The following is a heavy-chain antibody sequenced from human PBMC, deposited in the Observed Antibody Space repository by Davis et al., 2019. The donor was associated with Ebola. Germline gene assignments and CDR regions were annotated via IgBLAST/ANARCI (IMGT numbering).Heavy chain of an antibody. J-gene: IGHJ5*02. V-gene: IGHV3-49*03. Sequence: GGSLRLSCTASGFTFGDYAMSWFRQAPGKGLEWVGFIRSKAYGGTTEYAASVKGRFTISRDDSKSIAYLQMNSLKTEDTAVYYCTRRRFTKDIVVVPAAIRAWFDPWGQGTLVTVSS. CDR3: TRRRFTKDIVVVPAAIRAWFDP. CDR2: IRSKAYGGTT. CDR1: GFTFGDYA. D-gene: IGHD2-2*01.